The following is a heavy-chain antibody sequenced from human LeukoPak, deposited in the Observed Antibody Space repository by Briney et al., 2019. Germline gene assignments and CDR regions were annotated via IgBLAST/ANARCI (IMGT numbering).Heavy chain of an antibody. CDR3: AKELDTMFFDY. D-gene: IGHD5-18*01. CDR2: AGWAGGTT. Sequence: GGSLRLSCATCGFNFDRYTIHWVRQAPGKGLDWISLAGWAGGTTYYSDSVRGRFTISRDSGKNSVYLQMNSLTTDDTAFYFCAKELDTMFFDYWGQGALVTVSS. J-gene: IGHJ4*02. CDR1: GFNFDRYT. V-gene: IGHV3-43*01.